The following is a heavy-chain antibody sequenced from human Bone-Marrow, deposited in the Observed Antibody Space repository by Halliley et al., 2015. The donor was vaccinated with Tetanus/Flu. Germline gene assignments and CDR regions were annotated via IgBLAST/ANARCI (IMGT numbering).Heavy chain of an antibody. Sequence: WVAVIGAPGSPTYYADSVRGRFTISRDNSKNSLYLQMNSLRAEDTAVYFCAVEGTLGGLDLDYWGQGTLVTVSS. J-gene: IGHJ4*02. V-gene: IGHV3-23*01. D-gene: IGHD1-1*01. CDR2: IGAPGSPT. CDR3: AVEGTLGGLDLDY.